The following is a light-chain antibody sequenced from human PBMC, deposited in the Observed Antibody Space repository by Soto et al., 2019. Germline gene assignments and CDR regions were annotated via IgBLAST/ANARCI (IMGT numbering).Light chain of an antibody. CDR2: TAS. CDR1: QDIRSE. J-gene: IGKJ4*01. V-gene: IGKV1-6*01. Sequence: AIQMTQSPSSLSASVGDRVTITCRASQDIRSELGWYQQKPGKAPNLLIYTASTLQGGVPSRFSGSGSGTDFTLTISSLQPEDFATYYCIQDYNYPLTFGGGTRVEIK. CDR3: IQDYNYPLT.